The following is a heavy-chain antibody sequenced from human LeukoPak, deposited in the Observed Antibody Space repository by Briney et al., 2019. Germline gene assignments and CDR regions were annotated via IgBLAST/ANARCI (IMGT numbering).Heavy chain of an antibody. J-gene: IGHJ6*03. D-gene: IGHD2-8*01. CDR2: IIPIFGTA. CDR1: GGTFSSYA. V-gene: IGHV1-69*01. Sequence: GSSVKVSCKASGGTFSSYAISWVRQAPGQGLEWMGGIIPIFGTANYAQKFQGRVTITADESTSTAYMELSSLRPEDTAVYYCARGYCTNGVCYPTYYYYYYMDVWGKGTTVTVSS. CDR3: ARGYCTNGVCYPTYYYYYYMDV.